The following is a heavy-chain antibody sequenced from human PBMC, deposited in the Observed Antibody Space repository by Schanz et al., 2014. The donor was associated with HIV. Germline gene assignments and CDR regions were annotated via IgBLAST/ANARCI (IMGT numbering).Heavy chain of an antibody. Sequence: EVQLLESGGGLVQPGGSLRLSCAVSGFTFNNYAMNWVRQAPGKGLEWVSYISAGGNTKYYADSMKGRFTISRDNAKNTLYLQMNSLRAEDTAIYYCARSPDWAGTDAFDIWGQGTMVTVSS. CDR3: ARSPDWAGTDAFDI. CDR2: ISAGGNTK. V-gene: IGHV3-48*04. D-gene: IGHD6-19*01. CDR1: GFTFNNYA. J-gene: IGHJ3*02.